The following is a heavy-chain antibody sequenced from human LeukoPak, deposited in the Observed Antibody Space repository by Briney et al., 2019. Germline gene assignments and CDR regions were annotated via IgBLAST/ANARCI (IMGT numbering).Heavy chain of an antibody. CDR3: ARRGSWGGYDGRRRYWFDP. CDR1: GGSISSSSYY. V-gene: IGHV4-39*07. CDR2: IYYSGST. D-gene: IGHD5-12*01. J-gene: IGHJ5*02. Sequence: SETLSLTCTVSGGSISSSSYYWGWIRQPPGKGLEWIGSIYYSGSTYYNPSLKSRVTISVDTSKNQFSLKLSSVTAADTAVYYCARRGSWGGYDGRRRYWFDPWGQGTLVTVSS.